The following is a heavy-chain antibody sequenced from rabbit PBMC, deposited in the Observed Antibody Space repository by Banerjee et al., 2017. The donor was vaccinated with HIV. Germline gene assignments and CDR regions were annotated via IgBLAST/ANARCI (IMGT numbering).Heavy chain of an antibody. CDR1: GFSLSSYY. CDR2: IYNGDGST. V-gene: IGHV1S47*01. CDR3: ARDLGGVAGWNFNL. D-gene: IGHD4-2*01. Sequence: EESGGDLVKPGASLTLTCTASGFSLSSYYMCWVRQAPGKGPEWIACIYNGDGSTYYASWVNGRFTISRSTSLNTVTLQMTSLTAADTATYFCARDLGGVAGWNFNLWGPGTLVTVS. J-gene: IGHJ4*01.